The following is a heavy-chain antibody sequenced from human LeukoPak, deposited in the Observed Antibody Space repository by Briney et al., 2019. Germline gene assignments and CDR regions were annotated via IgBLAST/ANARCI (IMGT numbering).Heavy chain of an antibody. V-gene: IGHV4-4*02. Sequence: SETLSLTCAVSGGSISSSNWWSWVRQPPGKGLEWIGEIYHSGNTNSNPSLKSRVTISLDKSKNQFSLKLSSVTAADTAVYYCARDGQPLLHPWGQGTLVTVSS. D-gene: IGHD2-15*01. J-gene: IGHJ5*02. CDR3: ARDGQPLLHP. CDR1: GGSISSSNW. CDR2: IYHSGNT.